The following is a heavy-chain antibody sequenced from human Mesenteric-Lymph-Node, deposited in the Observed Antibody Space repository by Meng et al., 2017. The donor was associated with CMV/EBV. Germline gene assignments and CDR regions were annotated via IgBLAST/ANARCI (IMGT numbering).Heavy chain of an antibody. V-gene: IGHV3-20*04. CDR2: INWNGGST. J-gene: IGHJ5*02. Sequence: CAASGFTFDDYGMSWVRQAPGKGLEWVSGINWNGGSTGYADSVKGRFTISRDNARNTVYLQMNSLRAEDTAVYYCARSVARYNWFDPWGQGTLVTVSS. CDR3: ARSVARYNWFDP. CDR1: GFTFDDYG. D-gene: IGHD2-21*01.